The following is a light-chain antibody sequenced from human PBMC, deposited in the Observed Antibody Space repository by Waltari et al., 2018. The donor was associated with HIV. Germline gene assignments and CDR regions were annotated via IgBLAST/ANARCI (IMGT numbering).Light chain of an antibody. V-gene: IGKV1-39*01. Sequence: DIQMTQSPSSLSASVGDRVTITCRASQSISSYLNWYQQKPGKAPKLLIYAASSLQSGVPSRFSGSESATDFTLTISSLQPEDFATYDCQQSYSTPWTFGQGTKVEIK. CDR1: QSISSY. J-gene: IGKJ1*01. CDR3: QQSYSTPWT. CDR2: AAS.